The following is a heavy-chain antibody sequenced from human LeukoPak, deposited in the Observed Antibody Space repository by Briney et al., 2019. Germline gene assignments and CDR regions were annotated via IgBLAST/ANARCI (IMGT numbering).Heavy chain of an antibody. V-gene: IGHV3-9*01. CDR2: ISWNSGSI. CDR1: GFTFDDYA. D-gene: IGHD4-17*01. Sequence: GGSLRLSCAASGFTFDDYAMHWVRQAPGKDLEWVSGISWNSGSIGYADSVKGRFTISRDNAKNSLYLQMNSLRAEDTALYYCAKGFGDYVPYFDYWGQGTLVTVSS. J-gene: IGHJ4*02. CDR3: AKGFGDYVPYFDY.